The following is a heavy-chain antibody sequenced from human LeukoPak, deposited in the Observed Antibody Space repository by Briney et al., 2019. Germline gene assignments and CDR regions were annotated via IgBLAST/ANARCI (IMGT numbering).Heavy chain of an antibody. Sequence: SETLSLTCAVSGYSISSGYYWGWIRQPPGKGLEWIGSIYHSGSTYYNPSLKSRVTISVDTSKNQFSLKLGSVTAADTAVYYCARVGYVWGSYRYTFDYWGQGTLVTVSS. CDR1: GYSISSGYY. J-gene: IGHJ4*02. CDR3: ARVGYVWGSYRYTFDY. CDR2: IYHSGST. V-gene: IGHV4-38-2*01. D-gene: IGHD3-16*02.